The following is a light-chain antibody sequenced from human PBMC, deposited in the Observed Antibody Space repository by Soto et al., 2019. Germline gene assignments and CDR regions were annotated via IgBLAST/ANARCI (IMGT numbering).Light chain of an antibody. V-gene: IGLV1-40*01. J-gene: IGLJ1*01. CDR3: QSYDSSLSAYV. CDR2: GNS. Sequence: QSALTQPPSVSGAPGQRVTISCTGSSSNIGTQYGVNWYQQVPGTAPKVLIYGNSNRPSGVPDRFSGSKSGTSASLAITGLQAEDEADYYCQSYDSSLSAYVFGSGTQLTVL. CDR1: SSNIGTQYG.